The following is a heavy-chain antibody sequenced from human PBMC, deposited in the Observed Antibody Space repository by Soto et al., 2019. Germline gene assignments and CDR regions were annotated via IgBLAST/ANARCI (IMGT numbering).Heavy chain of an antibody. D-gene: IGHD3-10*01. V-gene: IGHV3-74*01. CDR3: ARALLWFGESPVDS. Sequence: EVQLVESGGGLVQPGGSLRLSCAASGFTFSSYWMHWVRQVPGKGLVWVSRISSDGTSTSYADSVKGRFTISRDNAKNTLDLQMNSLRAEDTAVYYCARALLWFGESPVDSWGQGTLVTVSS. CDR1: GFTFSSYW. CDR2: ISSDGTST. J-gene: IGHJ4*02.